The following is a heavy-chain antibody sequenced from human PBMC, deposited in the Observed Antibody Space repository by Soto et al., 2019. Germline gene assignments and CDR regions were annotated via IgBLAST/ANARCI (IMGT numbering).Heavy chain of an antibody. CDR3: AKIGGGMGYCSSTSCYAPIDY. D-gene: IGHD2-2*01. Sequence: GSLRLSCAASGFTFSSYAMSWVRQAPGKGLEWVSAISGSGGSTYYADSGKGRFTISRDNSKNTLYLQMNSLRAEDTAVYYCAKIGGGMGYCSSTSCYAPIDYWGQGTLVTVSS. CDR1: GFTFSSYA. J-gene: IGHJ4*02. V-gene: IGHV3-23*01. CDR2: ISGSGGST.